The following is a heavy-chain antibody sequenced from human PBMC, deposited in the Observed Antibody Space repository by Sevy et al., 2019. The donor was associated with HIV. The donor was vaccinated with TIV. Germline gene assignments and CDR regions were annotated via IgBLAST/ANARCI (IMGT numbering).Heavy chain of an antibody. V-gene: IGHV3-23*01. CDR2: ISGSGGST. J-gene: IGHJ3*02. Sequence: GGSLRLSCAASGFTFSSYAMSWVRQAPGKGLEWVSAISGSGGSTYYADSVKGRFTISRDNSKNTLYLKMNSLRAEDTAVYYCAKESNDVVLMVYATGGAFDIWGQGTMVTVSS. D-gene: IGHD2-8*01. CDR3: AKESNDVVLMVYATGGAFDI. CDR1: GFTFSSYA.